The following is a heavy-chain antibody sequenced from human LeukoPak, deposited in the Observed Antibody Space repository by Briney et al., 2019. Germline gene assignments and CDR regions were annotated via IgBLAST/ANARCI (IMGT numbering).Heavy chain of an antibody. CDR2: IYYSGST. CDR3: ARRNLWFGELGLDY. V-gene: IGHV4-59*08. D-gene: IGHD3-10*01. J-gene: IGHJ4*02. Sequence: SETLSLTCTVSGGSISSYYWSWIRQPPGKGLEWIGYIYYSGSTNYNPSLKSRVTISVDTSKNQFSLKLSSVTAADTAVYYRARRNLWFGELGLDYWGQGTLVTVSS. CDR1: GGSISSYY.